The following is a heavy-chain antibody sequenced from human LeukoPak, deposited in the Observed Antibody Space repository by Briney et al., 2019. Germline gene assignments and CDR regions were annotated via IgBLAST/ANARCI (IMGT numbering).Heavy chain of an antibody. CDR3: AKDYYGSGSS. D-gene: IGHD3-10*01. V-gene: IGHV3-30*02. CDR1: GFTFSTYG. CDR2: IRYDGSNK. Sequence: GGSLRLSCAASGFTFSTYGTHWVRQAPGKGLEWVAIIRYDGSNKYYADSVKGRFTISRDNSKNTLYLQMNSLRAEDTAVYYCAKDYYGSGSSWGQGTLVTVSS. J-gene: IGHJ5*02.